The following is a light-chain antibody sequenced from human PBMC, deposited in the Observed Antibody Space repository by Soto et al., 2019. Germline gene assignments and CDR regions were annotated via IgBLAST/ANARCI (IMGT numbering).Light chain of an antibody. V-gene: IGLV2-18*02. Sequence: QSALTQAPSVSRSAGQSVTISSTGTSSDVGSYNRVSWYQQPPGTAPKLMIYEVSNRPSGVPDRFSGSKSGNTASLTISGLQAEDEADYYCSSYTSSSTFVFGTGT. CDR2: EVS. CDR1: SSDVGSYNR. J-gene: IGLJ1*01. CDR3: SSYTSSSTFV.